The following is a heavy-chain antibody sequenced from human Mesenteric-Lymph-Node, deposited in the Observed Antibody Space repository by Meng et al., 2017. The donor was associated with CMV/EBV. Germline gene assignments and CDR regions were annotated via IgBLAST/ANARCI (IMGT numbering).Heavy chain of an antibody. CDR2: IITYNGKT. Sequence: ASVKVSCKASGYTFTSYGINWVRQAPGQGLEWMGWIITYNGKTNYAQKFQGRVTMTTDTSTSTAYMELRSLRSDDTAVYYCARDRAASTGAHFYSYGMDVWGQGTTVTVSS. D-gene: IGHD3-3*02. V-gene: IGHV1-18*01. J-gene: IGHJ6*02. CDR1: GYTFTSYG. CDR3: ARDRAASTGAHFYSYGMDV.